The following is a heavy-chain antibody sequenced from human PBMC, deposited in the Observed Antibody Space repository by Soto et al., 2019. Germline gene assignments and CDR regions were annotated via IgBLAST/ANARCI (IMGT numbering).Heavy chain of an antibody. J-gene: IGHJ4*02. D-gene: IGHD6-19*01. V-gene: IGHV3-66*01. CDR2: INSDGST. CDR1: GFTVTSHF. Sequence: GGSLRLSCVVSGFTVTSHFMNCFRQAPGKGLEWVSVINSDGSTFYADSVKGRFIISRDHSQNTVYLQMDSLRGDDTALYYCAREGAVALDYWGQGTLVTVSS. CDR3: AREGAVALDY.